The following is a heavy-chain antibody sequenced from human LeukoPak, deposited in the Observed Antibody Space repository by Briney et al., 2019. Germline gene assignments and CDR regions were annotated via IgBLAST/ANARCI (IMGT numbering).Heavy chain of an antibody. D-gene: IGHD6-13*01. CDR1: GFTFSNYW. CDR2: LKSDGSST. Sequence: GGSLRLSCAASGFTFSNYWMHWVRQAPGKGPVWVSRLKSDGSSTRFADSVQGRFTISRDNGKNTLYLQMNSLRAEDTAVYYCARGGDSSNWYPGYFDYWGQGALVTVSS. J-gene: IGHJ4*02. CDR3: ARGGDSSNWYPGYFDY. V-gene: IGHV3-74*01.